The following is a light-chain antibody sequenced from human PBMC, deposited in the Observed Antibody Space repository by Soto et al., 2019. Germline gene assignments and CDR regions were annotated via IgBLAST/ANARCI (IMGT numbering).Light chain of an antibody. V-gene: IGLV3-21*02. CDR3: QVWDSSINQAL. J-gene: IGLJ2*01. Sequence: SYELTQTPSLSGAPGQTARITCGEANIGSNSVHWYQQKPGQSPVLVVYDDSDRPAGIPERFAGSNSGNTATLTISRVEAGDEADYYCQVWDSSINQALFGGGTKVTVL. CDR2: DDS. CDR1: NIGSNS.